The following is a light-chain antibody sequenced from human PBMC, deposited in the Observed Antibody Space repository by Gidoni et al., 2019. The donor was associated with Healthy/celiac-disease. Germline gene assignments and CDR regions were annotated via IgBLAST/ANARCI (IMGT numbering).Light chain of an antibody. CDR3: QQYNRYSRWT. J-gene: IGKJ1*01. CDR2: KAS. V-gene: IGKV1-5*03. CDR1: QSISSW. Sequence: IQMTQSPSTLSASVGDRVTITCRASQSISSWLAWYQQKPGKAPKLLIYKASSLESGVPSRFSGSGSGTEFTLTISSLQPDDFATYYCQQYNRYSRWTFXXXTKVEIK.